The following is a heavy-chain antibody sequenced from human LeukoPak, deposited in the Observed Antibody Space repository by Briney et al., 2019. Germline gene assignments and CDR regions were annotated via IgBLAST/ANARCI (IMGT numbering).Heavy chain of an antibody. CDR2: ITPYNGNT. CDR3: ARLNNAANFLDY. J-gene: IGHJ4*02. D-gene: IGHD2-15*01. CDR1: GYSFTSYD. V-gene: IGHV1-18*04. Sequence: ASVKVSCKASGYSFTSYDISWVRQAPAQGLDWMGWITPYNGNTDYGQKVQGRVTVTADTSTSTAYMELRSLISDDTTIYYCARLNNAANFLDYWGQGTLVTVSS.